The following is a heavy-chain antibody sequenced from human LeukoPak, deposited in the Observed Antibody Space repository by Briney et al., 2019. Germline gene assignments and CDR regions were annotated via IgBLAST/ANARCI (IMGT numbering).Heavy chain of an antibody. CDR1: GGSISGTNSY. J-gene: IGHJ6*03. V-gene: IGHV4-39*01. Sequence: NSSETLSLTCIVSGGSISGTNSYWAWIRQPAGKGLEWIGSIYFSGSTFYKSSLESRLNTSVDMSKNQFSLKVRSVTAADTAVYYCARQRADYYYYYMDVWGKGTTVTVSS. CDR3: ARQRADYYYYYMDV. CDR2: IYFSGST.